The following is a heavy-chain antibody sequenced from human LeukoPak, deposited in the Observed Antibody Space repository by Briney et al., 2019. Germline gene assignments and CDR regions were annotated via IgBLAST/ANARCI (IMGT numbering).Heavy chain of an antibody. CDR2: ISAYNGNT. D-gene: IGHD2-2*01. V-gene: IGHV1-18*01. J-gene: IGHJ4*02. Sequence: ASVKVSCKASGYTFTSYGIIWVRQAPGQGLEWMGWISAYNGNTNYAQKLQGRVTMTTDTSTSTAYMELRSLRSDDTAVYYCARVRFVPAAIDFDYWGQGTLVTVSS. CDR3: ARVRFVPAAIDFDY. CDR1: GYTFTSYG.